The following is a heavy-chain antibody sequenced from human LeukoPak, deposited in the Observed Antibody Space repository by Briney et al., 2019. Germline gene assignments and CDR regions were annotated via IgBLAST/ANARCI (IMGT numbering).Heavy chain of an antibody. CDR2: ISGSGNST. D-gene: IGHD4-23*01. CDR1: GFTFSSYG. V-gene: IGHV3-23*01. J-gene: IGHJ4*02. Sequence: GGSLRLSCAASGFTFSSYGMSWVRQAPGKGLEWVSAISGSGNSTYYVDSVKGRFTISRDNAKTTLYLQMNSLRAEDTAVYYCAKGRWYIDYWGQGTLVTVSS. CDR3: AKGRWYIDY.